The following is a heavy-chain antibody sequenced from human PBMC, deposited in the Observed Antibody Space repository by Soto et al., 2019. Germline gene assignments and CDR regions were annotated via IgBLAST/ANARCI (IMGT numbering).Heavy chain of an antibody. D-gene: IGHD3-3*01. V-gene: IGHV4-59*01. J-gene: IGHJ6*03. CDR3: ARVQGGDDFWSGHSLYSSYYYMDV. CDR2: IYYSGST. CDR1: GGSISSYY. Sequence: PSETLSLTCTVSGGSISSYYWSWIRQPPWKGLEWIGYIYYSGSTNYNPSLKSRVTISVDTSKKQFSLKLSSVTAADTAVYYCARVQGGDDFWSGHSLYSSYYYMDVWGKGNTVTVSS.